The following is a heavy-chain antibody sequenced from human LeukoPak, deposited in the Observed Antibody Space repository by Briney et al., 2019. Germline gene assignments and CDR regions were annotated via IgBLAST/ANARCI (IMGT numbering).Heavy chain of an antibody. CDR3: ATAHSRYSSSAVYYYYYYMDV. CDR2: FDPEDGET. Sequence: ASVKVSCKVSGYTLTELSMHWVRQAPGKGLEWMGGFDPEDGETIYAQKFQGRVTMTEDTSTDTAYMELSSLRSEDTAVYYCATAHSRYSSSAVYYYYYYMDVWGKGTTVTVSS. CDR1: GYTLTELS. D-gene: IGHD6-6*01. V-gene: IGHV1-24*01. J-gene: IGHJ6*03.